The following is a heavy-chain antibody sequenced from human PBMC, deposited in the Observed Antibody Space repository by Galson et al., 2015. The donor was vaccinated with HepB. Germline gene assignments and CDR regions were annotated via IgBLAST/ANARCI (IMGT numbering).Heavy chain of an antibody. CDR3: ARVRGLVIAAALDF. J-gene: IGHJ4*02. V-gene: IGHV3-30-3*01. CDR1: GFTFSHYA. Sequence: SLRLSCAASGFTFSHYAMHWVRQAPGKGLEWVAVVSYDGSYTSHADSVKGRFTVSRDNSKNTLYLQMNSLRSEHTAVYYCARVRGLVIAAALDFWGQGTLVTVSS. D-gene: IGHD6-13*01. CDR2: VSYDGSYT.